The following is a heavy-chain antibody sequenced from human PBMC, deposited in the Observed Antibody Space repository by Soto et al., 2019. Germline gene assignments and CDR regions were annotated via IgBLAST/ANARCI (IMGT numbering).Heavy chain of an antibody. CDR2: ISPSDSRI. CDR1: GYTFANYR. D-gene: IGHD6-6*01. J-gene: IGHJ1*01. Sequence: GESLKISCESSGYTFANYRIGWVRQAPGKGLEWVAIISPSDSRIIYSPSFQGQVTISADKSISTAYLQWTSLKASDTAIYYCSKFKYSTSVRYLQHWGQGTPVTVSS. V-gene: IGHV5-51*01. CDR3: SKFKYSTSVRYLQH.